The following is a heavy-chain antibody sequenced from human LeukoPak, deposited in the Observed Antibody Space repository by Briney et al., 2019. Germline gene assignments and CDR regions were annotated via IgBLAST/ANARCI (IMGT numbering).Heavy chain of an antibody. CDR2: TYSGGST. J-gene: IGHJ4*02. V-gene: IGHV3-66*01. CDR1: GFTVSSNY. Sequence: GGSLRLSCAASGFTVSSNYMSWVRQAPGKGLEWVSVTYSGGSTYYADSVKGRFTISRDNSKNTLYLQMNSLRAEDTAVYYCARKYDLTGHFDYWGQGTLVTVSS. D-gene: IGHD3-9*01. CDR3: ARKYDLTGHFDY.